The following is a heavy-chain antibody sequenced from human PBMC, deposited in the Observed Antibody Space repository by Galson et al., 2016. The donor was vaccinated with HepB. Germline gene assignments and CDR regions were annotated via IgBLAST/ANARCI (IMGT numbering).Heavy chain of an antibody. CDR1: GFTFDDYA. J-gene: IGHJ1*01. D-gene: IGHD3-22*01. CDR2: ISWNSGSI. CDR3: ANGRGYYDSSGYYFQH. V-gene: IGHV3-9*01. Sequence: SLRLSCAASGFTFDDYAMHWVRQAPGKGLEWVSGISWNSGSIGYADSVKGRFTISRDNAKNSLYLQMNSLRAEDTALYYCANGRGYYDSSGYYFQHWGQGTLVTGSS.